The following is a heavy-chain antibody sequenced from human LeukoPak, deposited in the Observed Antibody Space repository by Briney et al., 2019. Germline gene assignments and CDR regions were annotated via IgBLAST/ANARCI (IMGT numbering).Heavy chain of an antibody. D-gene: IGHD5-18*01. V-gene: IGHV1-69*04. CDR1: GGTLSSYA. CDR3: ARAAVDTAMVTPPLNWFDP. J-gene: IGHJ5*02. Sequence: SVKVSCTASGGTLSSYAISWVRQAPGQGLEWMGRIIPIFGIANYAQKFQGRGTITADKSTSTAYMELSSLRSEDTAVYYCARAAVDTAMVTPPLNWFDPWGQGALVTVSS. CDR2: IIPIFGIA.